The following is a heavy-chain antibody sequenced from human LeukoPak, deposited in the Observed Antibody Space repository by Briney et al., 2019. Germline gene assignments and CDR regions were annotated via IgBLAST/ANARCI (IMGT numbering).Heavy chain of an antibody. CDR3: ARFDSSGYYCPY. D-gene: IGHD3-22*01. V-gene: IGHV4-39*07. Sequence: PSETPSLTCTVSGGSISSSSYYWGWIRQPPGKGLEWIGSIYYSGSTYYNPSLKSRVTISVDTSKNQFSLKLSSVTAADTAVYYCARFDSSGYYCPYWGQGTLVTVSS. CDR2: IYYSGST. CDR1: GGSISSSSYY. J-gene: IGHJ4*02.